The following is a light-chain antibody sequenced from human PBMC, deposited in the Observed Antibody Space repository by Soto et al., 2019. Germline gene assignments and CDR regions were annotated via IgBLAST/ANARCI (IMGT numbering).Light chain of an antibody. CDR2: DDR. CDR1: DIGSKS. Sequence: SYELTQPPSVSVAPGQTAMITCGGNDIGSKSVHWYQQRPGQAPVLVVYDDRDRPSGVSNRFSGSKSGNTASLTISGLQAEDEADYYCSSYTSSSTLVVFGGGTKLTVL. J-gene: IGLJ3*02. V-gene: IGLV3-21*02. CDR3: SSYTSSSTLVV.